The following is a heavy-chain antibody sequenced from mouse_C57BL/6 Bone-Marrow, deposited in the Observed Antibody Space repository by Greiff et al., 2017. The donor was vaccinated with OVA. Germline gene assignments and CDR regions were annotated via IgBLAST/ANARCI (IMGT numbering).Heavy chain of an antibody. J-gene: IGHJ3*01. V-gene: IGHV14-4*01. Sequence: VQLKQSGAELVRPGASVKLSCTASGFNIKDDYMHWVKQRPEQGLEWIGLIDPENGDTEYASKFQGKATITADTSSNTAYLQLSSLTSEDTAVYYCTTGYGSSGFAYWGQGTLVTVSA. D-gene: IGHD1-1*01. CDR3: TTGYGSSGFAY. CDR1: GFNIKDDY. CDR2: IDPENGDT.